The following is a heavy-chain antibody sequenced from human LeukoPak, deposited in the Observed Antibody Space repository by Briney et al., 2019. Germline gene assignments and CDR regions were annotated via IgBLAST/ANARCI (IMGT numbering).Heavy chain of an antibody. CDR3: ARETYYYMDV. CDR1: GFSLDDYA. CDR2: KKQDGSEK. Sequence: GGSLRLSCVGSGFSLDDYAMHWVRQAPGKGLEWVANKKQDGSEKYYVDSVKGRFTISRDNAKNSLYLQMDSLRAEDTAVYYCARETYYYMDVWGKGTTVTVSS. V-gene: IGHV3-7*01. J-gene: IGHJ6*03.